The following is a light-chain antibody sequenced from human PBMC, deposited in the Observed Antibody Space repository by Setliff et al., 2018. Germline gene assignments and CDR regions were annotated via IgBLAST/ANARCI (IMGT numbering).Light chain of an antibody. CDR2: DVT. V-gene: IGLV2-14*03. Sequence: QSVLTQPASVSGSPGQSITISCSGTSSDVGSYDFVSWYQQHPAKAPQLIIYDVTNRPSGVSNRFSGSKAGNTASLTISGLQPEDEADYYCSAYTSSSTYVFGSGTKAPS. CDR3: SAYTSSSTYV. J-gene: IGLJ1*01. CDR1: SSDVGSYDF.